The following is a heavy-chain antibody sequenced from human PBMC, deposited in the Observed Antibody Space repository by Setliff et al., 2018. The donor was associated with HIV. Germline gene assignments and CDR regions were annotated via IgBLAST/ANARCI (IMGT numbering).Heavy chain of an antibody. CDR1: GFTFSSYC. D-gene: IGHD3-22*01. CDR3: ARVRAYYYDSRGYPDY. CDR2: ISYGSLYI. V-gene: IGHV3-21*01. J-gene: IGHJ4*02. Sequence: GGSLRLSCVASGFTFSSYCMEWFRQAPGKGLEWVSSISYGSLYIYQSVSVRGRFTISRDDARQSLYLQMDNVGVEDTAVYYCARVRAYYYDSRGYPDYWGQGTLVTVSS.